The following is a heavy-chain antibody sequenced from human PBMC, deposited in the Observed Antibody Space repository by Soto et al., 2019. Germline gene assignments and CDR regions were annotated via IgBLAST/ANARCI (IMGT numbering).Heavy chain of an antibody. V-gene: IGHV1-18*04. D-gene: IGHD6-19*01. CDR1: GYSFSDYG. J-gene: IGHJ6*02. CDR2: ISTYNGNT. CDR3: ARYGYSSGWYLGTGMDV. Sequence: QVQLVQSGAEVKKPGASLKVSCQASGYSFSDYGIAWVRQAPGQGLAWVGWISTYNGNTNYAQKFQCRVTMTTDTSANTAYMELRSLRSDDTAMYYCARYGYSSGWYLGTGMDVWGQWTPVTVSS.